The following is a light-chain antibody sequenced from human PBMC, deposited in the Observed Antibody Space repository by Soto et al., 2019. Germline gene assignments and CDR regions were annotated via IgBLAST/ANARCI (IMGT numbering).Light chain of an antibody. CDR2: GVT. J-gene: IGLJ2*01. CDR3: CSYAGSSTVV. V-gene: IGLV2-23*02. Sequence: QSVLTQPASVSGSPGQSITISCTGTSSDVGSYNLVSWYQQHPGKAPQLMIYGVTKRPSGISNRFSGSKSGNTASLTISGLQAEDEADYYCCSYAGSSTVVFGGGTKLTVL. CDR1: SSDVGSYNL.